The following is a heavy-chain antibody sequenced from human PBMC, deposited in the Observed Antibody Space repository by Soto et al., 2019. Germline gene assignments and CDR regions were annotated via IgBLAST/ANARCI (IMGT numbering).Heavy chain of an antibody. CDR1: GYTFTTYW. Sequence: PXESLTISRKGSGYTFTTYWIGLVRQMPGKGLEWMGIIYPGDSDTTYSPSFQGQVTISADKSISTAYLQWNSLKASDSAMYYCGRLDSSYYFDYWGQGTLVTVSS. J-gene: IGHJ4*02. CDR2: IYPGDSDT. V-gene: IGHV5-51*01. D-gene: IGHD3-22*01. CDR3: GRLDSSYYFDY.